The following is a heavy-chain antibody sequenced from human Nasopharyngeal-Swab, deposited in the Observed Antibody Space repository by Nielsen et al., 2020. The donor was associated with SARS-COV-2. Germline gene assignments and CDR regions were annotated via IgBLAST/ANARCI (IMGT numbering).Heavy chain of an antibody. Sequence: GESLKISCAASGFTFSIYSMNWVRQAPGKGLEWVSSISSTGSYIYYADSVKGRFTISRDNAKNSLYLQMNGLRAEDTAVYYCARGSDTALYYFDSWGQGTLVTVSS. CDR3: ARGSDTALYYFDS. D-gene: IGHD5-18*01. J-gene: IGHJ4*02. CDR2: ISSTGSYI. V-gene: IGHV3-21*01. CDR1: GFTFSIYS.